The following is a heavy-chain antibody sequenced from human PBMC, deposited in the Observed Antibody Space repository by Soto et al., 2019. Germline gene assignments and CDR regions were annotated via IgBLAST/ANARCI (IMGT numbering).Heavy chain of an antibody. CDR3: ATSPGFGGYYVV. Sequence: QVQLVQSGAEVKKPGSSVKVSCKASGGTFSTKYAISWVRQAPGEGLEWMGGITPSFGTRDYAQKFRDRVTITADASTSIVYMELTSLRSQDTAVYYCATSPGFGGYYVVWGQGTLVTVSS. CDR2: ITPSFGTR. D-gene: IGHD3-10*02. CDR1: GGTFSTKYA. J-gene: IGHJ4*02. V-gene: IGHV1-69*01.